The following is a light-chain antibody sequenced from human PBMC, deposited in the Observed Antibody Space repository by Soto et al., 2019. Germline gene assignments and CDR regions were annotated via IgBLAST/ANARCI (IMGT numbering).Light chain of an antibody. Sequence: QSVLTQPPSASGTPGQRVTISCSGSSSNIGSNYVYWYQQLPGTAPKLLIYRNNQRPSGVPDRFSGSKSGTSASLAISGLRSEDEADYYCAAWDDILSVLFGGGTQLTVL. J-gene: IGLJ7*01. CDR1: SSNIGSNY. V-gene: IGLV1-47*01. CDR3: AAWDDILSVL. CDR2: RNN.